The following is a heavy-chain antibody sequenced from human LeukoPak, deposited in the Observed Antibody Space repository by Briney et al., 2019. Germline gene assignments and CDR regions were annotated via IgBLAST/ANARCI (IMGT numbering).Heavy chain of an antibody. J-gene: IGHJ4*02. Sequence: PGGSLRLSCAASGFTFSDYNMRWIRQAPGKGLEWVSSISRSGSTKYYADSVKGRFTISRDNAKNSLFLQMNSLRAEDTAVYYCASTAESGYSYGYCYYWGQGTLVTVSS. CDR3: ASTAESGYSYGYCYY. D-gene: IGHD5-18*01. CDR1: GFTFSDYN. CDR2: ISRSGSTK. V-gene: IGHV3-11*01.